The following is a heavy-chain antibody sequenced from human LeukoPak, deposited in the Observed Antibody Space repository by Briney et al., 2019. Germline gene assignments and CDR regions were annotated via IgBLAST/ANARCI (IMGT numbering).Heavy chain of an antibody. CDR2: IYHSGST. D-gene: IGHD2-2*03. J-gene: IGHJ4*02. CDR3: ARGGDCSSTSCYPGFDY. CDR1: GYSISSGYY. V-gene: IGHV4-38-2*02. Sequence: PSETLSLTCTVSGYSISSGYYWGWIRQPPGKGLEWIGSIYHSGSTYYNPSLKSRVTIPVDTSKNQFSLKLSSVTAADTAVYYCARGGDCSSTSCYPGFDYWGQGTLVTVSS.